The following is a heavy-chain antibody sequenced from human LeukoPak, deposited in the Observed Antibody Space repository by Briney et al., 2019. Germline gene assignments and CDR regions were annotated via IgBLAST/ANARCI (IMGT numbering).Heavy chain of an antibody. CDR1: GGTFSNYA. D-gene: IGHD4-11*01. Sequence: SVKVSCKASGGTFSNYAISWVRQAPGRGLEWMGRIIPMFGTTNYAQKFQGRVTITTDESTSTAYMEVSSLRIEDTAVYYCASVTVTTWAPDGHMDVWGKGTTVTVSS. CDR3: ASVTVTTWAPDGHMDV. V-gene: IGHV1-69*05. J-gene: IGHJ6*03. CDR2: IIPMFGTT.